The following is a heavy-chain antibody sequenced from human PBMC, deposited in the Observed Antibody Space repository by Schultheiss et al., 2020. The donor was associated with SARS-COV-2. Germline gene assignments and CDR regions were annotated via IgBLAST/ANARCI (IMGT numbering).Heavy chain of an antibody. D-gene: IGHD3-3*01. CDR3: ASKVRDIWSGRYKNHFDS. J-gene: IGHJ4*02. V-gene: IGHV1-69*13. CDR2: IIPIFGTI. CDR1: GYTFTSYA. Sequence: SVKVSCKASGYTFTSYAMHWVRQAPGQRLEWMGGIIPIFGTINYAQKFQGRITITADESTRTVYMELTSLRSEDTAVYYCASKVRDIWSGRYKNHFDSWGQGTLVTVSS.